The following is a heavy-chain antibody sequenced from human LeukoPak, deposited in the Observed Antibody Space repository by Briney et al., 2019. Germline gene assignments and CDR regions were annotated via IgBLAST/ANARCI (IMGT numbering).Heavy chain of an antibody. CDR2: ISAYNGNT. V-gene: IGHV1-18*01. Sequence: GASVKVSCKASGYTFTSYGISWVRQAPGQGLEWMGWISAYNGNTNHAQKLQGRVTMTTDTSTSTAYMELRSLRSDDTAVYYCASTYCSSTSCYGTSDYYYYGMDVWGQGTTVTVSS. CDR1: GYTFTSYG. CDR3: ASTYCSSTSCYGTSDYYYYGMDV. D-gene: IGHD2-2*01. J-gene: IGHJ6*02.